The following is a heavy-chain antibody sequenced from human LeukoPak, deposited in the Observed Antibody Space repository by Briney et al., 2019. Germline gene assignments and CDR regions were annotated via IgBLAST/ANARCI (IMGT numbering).Heavy chain of an antibody. CDR2: IYAGDSET. V-gene: IGHV5-51*01. D-gene: IGHD3-22*01. CDR1: GFTFTTYW. J-gene: IGHJ3*02. CDR3: ARQSVRVDAFDI. Sequence: GESLKISCQGSGFTFTTYWIGWVRQMPGKGLEWMGIIYAGDSETRYSPSFQGQLTFSADKSISTAYLQWSSLKASDTAIYYCARQSVRVDAFDIWGQGTMVTVSS.